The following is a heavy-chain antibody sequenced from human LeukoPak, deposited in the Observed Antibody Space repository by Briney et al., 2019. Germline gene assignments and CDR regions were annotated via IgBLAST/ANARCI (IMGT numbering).Heavy chain of an antibody. J-gene: IGHJ4*02. Sequence: KPGGSLRLSCVGSGFTFSIYSMNWVRQAPGKGLEWVSSISSSSSYIYYVDAVKGRFTISRDNAKNSLYLQMNSLRAEDTAMYYCARDFCSGNACYSSDYWGQGTLVTVSS. CDR2: ISSSSSYI. CDR1: GFTFSIYS. D-gene: IGHD2-15*01. V-gene: IGHV3-21*01. CDR3: ARDFCSGNACYSSDY.